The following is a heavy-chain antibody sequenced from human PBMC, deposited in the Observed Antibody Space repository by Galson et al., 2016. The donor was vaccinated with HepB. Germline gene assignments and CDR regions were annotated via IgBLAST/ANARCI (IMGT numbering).Heavy chain of an antibody. J-gene: IGHJ5*02. CDR2: MNRDGSTT. D-gene: IGHD5-24*01. V-gene: IGHV3-74*01. CDR3: ARSRRMGWLDP. Sequence: GLVWVSRMNRDGSTTSYADSVKGRFTISRDNAKNTLYLQMNSLRAEDAAVYYCARSRRMGWLDPWGQGTLVTVSS.